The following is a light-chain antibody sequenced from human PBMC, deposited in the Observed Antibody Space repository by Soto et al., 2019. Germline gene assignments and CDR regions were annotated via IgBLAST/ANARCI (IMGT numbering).Light chain of an antibody. CDR3: QQRSNWLIT. Sequence: EIVLTQFPATLSLSPGERATLSCRASQSVSSYLAWYQQKPGQAPRLLIYDASNRATGIPARFSGSGSGTDFTLTISSLEPEDFAVYYCQQRSNWLITFGQGTRLEI. V-gene: IGKV3-11*01. J-gene: IGKJ5*01. CDR2: DAS. CDR1: QSVSSY.